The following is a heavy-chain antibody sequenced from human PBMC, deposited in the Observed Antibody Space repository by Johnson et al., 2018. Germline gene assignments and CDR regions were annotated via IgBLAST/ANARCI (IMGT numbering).Heavy chain of an antibody. D-gene: IGHD3-22*01. J-gene: IGHJ3*02. Sequence: VQLVESGGGVVQPGRSLRLSCAASGFTFSSYGMHWVRQAPGKGLEWVSVIYTGGNTYYADSVKGRFTISRDNAKNSLYLQMNSRRAEDTAVYYCASGRYYDGRGAFDIWGQGTMVTVSS. CDR2: IYTGGNT. CDR3: ASGRYYDGRGAFDI. CDR1: GFTFSSYG. V-gene: IGHV3-NL1*01.